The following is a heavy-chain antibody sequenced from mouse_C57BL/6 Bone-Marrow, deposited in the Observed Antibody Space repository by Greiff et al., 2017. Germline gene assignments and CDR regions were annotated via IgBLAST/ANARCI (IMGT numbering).Heavy chain of an antibody. J-gene: IGHJ1*03. CDR1: GFNFKDYY. Sequence: EVKLMESGAELVKPGASVKLSCTASGFNFKDYYMHWVKQRTEQGLEWIGWIDPEDGETKYAQKFQGKATITADTSSNTAYLQLSSLTSEDTAVYYCARLGWLPWYFDVWGTGTTVTVSS. CDR3: ARLGWLPWYFDV. V-gene: IGHV14-2*01. CDR2: IDPEDGET. D-gene: IGHD2-3*01.